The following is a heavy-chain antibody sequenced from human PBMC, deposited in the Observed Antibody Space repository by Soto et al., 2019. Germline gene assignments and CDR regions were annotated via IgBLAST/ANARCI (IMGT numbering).Heavy chain of an antibody. CDR2: ISANNGNT. D-gene: IGHD7-27*01. V-gene: IGHV1-18*01. J-gene: IGHJ5*02. CDR3: ARAYAPGLFDP. CDR1: GYTFTSYG. Sequence: QVQLVQSGAEVKKPGASVKVSCKASGYTFTSYGISWVRQAPGQGLEWMGWISANNGNTKYAQNVQGRVTMTTDTSASTAYMEMRSLRSGDTAVYYCARAYAPGLFDPWGQVNLVAVSS.